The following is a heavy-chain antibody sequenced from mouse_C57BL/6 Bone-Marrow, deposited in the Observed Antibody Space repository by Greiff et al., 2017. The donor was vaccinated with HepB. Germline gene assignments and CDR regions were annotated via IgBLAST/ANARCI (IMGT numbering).Heavy chain of an antibody. V-gene: IGHV1-81*01. D-gene: IGHD1-1*01. J-gene: IGHJ2*01. Sequence: LQESGAELARPGASVKLSCKASGYTFTSYGISWVKQRTGQGLEWIGEIYPRSGNTYYNEKFKGKATLTADKSSSTAYMELRSLTSEDSAVYFCARITTVVAKGYWGQGTTLTVSS. CDR1: GYTFTSYG. CDR3: ARITTVVAKGY. CDR2: IYPRSGNT.